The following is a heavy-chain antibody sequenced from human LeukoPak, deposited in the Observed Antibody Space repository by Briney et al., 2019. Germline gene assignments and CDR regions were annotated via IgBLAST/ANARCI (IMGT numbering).Heavy chain of an antibody. D-gene: IGHD4-17*01. Sequence: QPGGSLRLSCVASGFTFSSYAMTWVRQAPGKGLEGVSVIYSGGSTYYADSVKGRFTISRDNSKNTLYLQMNSLRAEDTAVYYCVRGDYGDYTLFDYWGQGTLVTVSS. CDR3: VRGDYGDYTLFDY. J-gene: IGHJ4*02. CDR2: IYSGGST. CDR1: GFTFSSYA. V-gene: IGHV3-53*01.